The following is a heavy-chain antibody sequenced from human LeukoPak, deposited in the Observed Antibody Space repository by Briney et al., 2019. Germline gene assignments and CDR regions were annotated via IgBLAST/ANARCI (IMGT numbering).Heavy chain of an antibody. CDR1: GYTLTELS. CDR3: ATDNRGITGTTFGY. Sequence: ASVKVSCKASGYTLTELSMHWVRQAPGKGLEWMGGFDPEDGVTMFAQKFQGRVTMTEDTSTETAYMELSSLRSEDTAVYYCATDNRGITGTTFGYWGQGTLVTVSS. V-gene: IGHV1-24*01. J-gene: IGHJ4*02. D-gene: IGHD1-7*01. CDR2: FDPEDGVT.